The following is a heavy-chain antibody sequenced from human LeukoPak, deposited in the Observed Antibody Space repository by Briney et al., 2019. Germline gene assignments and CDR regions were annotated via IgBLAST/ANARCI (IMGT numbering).Heavy chain of an antibody. CDR1: GYTFTSYD. CDR3: ARDPSLLSGWHAFDI. CDR2: MSPNSGDT. J-gene: IGHJ3*02. Sequence: ASVKVSCTASGYTFTSYDINWVRHATGQGLEWMGWMSPNSGDTGYAQKFQGRVTMTRDTSISTAYMELSSLRSEDTAVYYCARDPSLLSGWHAFDIWGQGTMVTVSS. D-gene: IGHD1-26*01. V-gene: IGHV1-8*01.